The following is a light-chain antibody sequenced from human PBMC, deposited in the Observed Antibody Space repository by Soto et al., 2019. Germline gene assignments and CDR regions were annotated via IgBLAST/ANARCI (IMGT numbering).Light chain of an antibody. J-gene: IGKJ2*01. V-gene: IGKV3-20*01. Sequence: EIVLTQSPGTLSLSPGERATLSCRASRSVSSSYLAWYQQKPGQAPRLLIYGASFRATGIPDRFSGSASGTDFTLTISRLEPEDFAVYYCRQYSSSPPVYTFGQGTKLEI. CDR3: RQYSSSPPVYT. CDR2: GAS. CDR1: RSVSSSY.